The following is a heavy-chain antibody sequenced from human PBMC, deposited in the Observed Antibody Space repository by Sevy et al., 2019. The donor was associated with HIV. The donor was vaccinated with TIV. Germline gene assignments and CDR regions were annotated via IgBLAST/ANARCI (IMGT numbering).Heavy chain of an antibody. CDR1: GFTFGDYA. V-gene: IGHV3-49*03. CDR3: SRGGSGGYTVGFY. CDR2: IRGKEYGGTT. D-gene: IGHD3-10*01. J-gene: IGHJ4*02. Sequence: GGSLRLSCTGSGFTFGDYAMSWFRQAPGKGLEWVGFIRGKEYGGTTEYAASGKGRFTISRDDSKSTASLQMNSLKTEDTGVYYCSRGGSGGYTVGFYWGQGTLVTVSS.